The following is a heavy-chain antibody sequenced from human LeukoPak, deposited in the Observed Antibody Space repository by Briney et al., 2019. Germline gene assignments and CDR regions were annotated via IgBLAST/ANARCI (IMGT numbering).Heavy chain of an antibody. CDR1: GGSISSYY. D-gene: IGHD6-19*01. J-gene: IGHJ4*02. Sequence: SETLSLTCTVSGGSISSYYWSWIRQSPGKGLEWIGYIYYSGSTNYNPSLKSRVTISVDTSKNQFSLKLSSVTAADTAVYYCARVAVAAREYFDYWGQGTLVTVSS. V-gene: IGHV4-59*01. CDR3: ARVAVAAREYFDY. CDR2: IYYSGST.